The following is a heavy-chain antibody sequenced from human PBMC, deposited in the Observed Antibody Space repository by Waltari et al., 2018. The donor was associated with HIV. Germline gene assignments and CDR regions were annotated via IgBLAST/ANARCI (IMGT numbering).Heavy chain of an antibody. Sequence: QVQLVASGGGVVQPGGSLRLSCAASGFTFSSYGMHWVRQAPGRGLEWVAFIRYDGSNEYYADSVKGRFTISRDNSKNTLYLQMNSLRAEDTAVYYCAKPRHYYDSSGLDYWGQGTLVTVSS. J-gene: IGHJ4*02. V-gene: IGHV3-30*02. D-gene: IGHD3-22*01. CDR3: AKPRHYYDSSGLDY. CDR2: IRYDGSNE. CDR1: GFTFSSYG.